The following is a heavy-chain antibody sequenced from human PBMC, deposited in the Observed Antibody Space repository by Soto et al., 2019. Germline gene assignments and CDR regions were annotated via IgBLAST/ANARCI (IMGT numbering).Heavy chain of an antibody. CDR3: ASSIS. CDR1: GFTFRWFG. Sequence: PGGSLRLSCAGSGFTFRWFGMNWVRQAPGKGLEWVARISNDGSNEYYVDSVKGRFTISRDNSKNTLYLQMNSLRAEDTAVYYCASSISWGQGTLLTVPQ. CDR2: ISNDGSNE. J-gene: IGHJ5*02. V-gene: IGHV3-30*03.